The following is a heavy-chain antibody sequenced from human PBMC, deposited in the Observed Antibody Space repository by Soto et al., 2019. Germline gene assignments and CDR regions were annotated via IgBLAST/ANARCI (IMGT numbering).Heavy chain of an antibody. V-gene: IGHV4-4*07. CDR2: IDTSGTT. J-gene: IGHJ6*02. Sequence: SETLSLTCTVSGGSISSYYVSWIRQSAGKGLEWIGRIDTSGTTNYNPSLKSRVTLSVDASKNHFSLNLSSVTAADTAVYYCARGPRGYVYYHGMDVWGQGTTVTVS. D-gene: IGHD3-10*01. CDR3: ARGPRGYVYYHGMDV. CDR1: GGSISSYY.